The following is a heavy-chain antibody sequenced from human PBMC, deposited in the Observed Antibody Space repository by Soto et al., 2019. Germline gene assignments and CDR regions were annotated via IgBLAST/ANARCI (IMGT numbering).Heavy chain of an antibody. V-gene: IGHV1-18*01. CDR2: INPFNGDT. Sequence: QVQLVQSGPEVKKPGASVKVSCKVYGYTFASFGISWVRQAPGQGLEWMEWINPFNGDTNFAQQFLGRVTLTTDTSTSTAYMEVRTLRSDDTAVYYCARDKDTVVVPAASGRWYFDLWGRGTLVTVSS. J-gene: IGHJ2*01. D-gene: IGHD2-2*01. CDR1: GYTFASFG. CDR3: ARDKDTVVVPAASGRWYFDL.